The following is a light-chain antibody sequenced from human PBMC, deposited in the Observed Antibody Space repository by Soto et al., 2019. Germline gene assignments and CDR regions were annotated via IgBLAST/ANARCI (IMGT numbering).Light chain of an antibody. V-gene: IGKV2-28*01. J-gene: IGKJ2*01. Sequence: DIVMTQSPLSLPVTPGEPASFSCRSSQSLLHSSVYNYLDWYLQKPGQSPQLLIYLGSNRASGVPDRFSGSGSGTDFTLKISRVEAEDVGVYYCMQALQTPYTFGQGTKLEIK. CDR2: LGS. CDR3: MQALQTPYT. CDR1: QSLLHSSVYNY.